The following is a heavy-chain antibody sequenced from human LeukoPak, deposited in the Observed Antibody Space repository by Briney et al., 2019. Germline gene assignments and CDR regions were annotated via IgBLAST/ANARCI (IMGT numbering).Heavy chain of an antibody. CDR2: IYSGGST. CDR3: ARSAAMAPYLDY. CDR1: GLTVSSNN. D-gene: IGHD5-18*01. Sequence: GGSLRLSCAAPGLTVSSNNRSWVRQAPGKGLEGVSVIYSGGSTYYADSVKGRFTISRHNSKNTLYLQMNSLRAEDTAVYYCARSAAMAPYLDYWGQGTLVTVSS. J-gene: IGHJ4*02. V-gene: IGHV3-53*04.